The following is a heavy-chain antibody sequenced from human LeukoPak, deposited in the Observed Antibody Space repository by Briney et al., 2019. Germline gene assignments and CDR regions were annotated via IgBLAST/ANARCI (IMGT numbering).Heavy chain of an antibody. CDR3: ARGKFGPRSTRIDY. CDR2: ISAYSGDT. CDR1: GYTFTSYG. D-gene: IGHD3-10*01. Sequence: ASVKVSCKASGYTFTSYGISWVRQAPGQGLEWMGWISAYSGDTNYAQKFQGRATMTTDTSTSTAYMELRSLSSDDTAVYYCARGKFGPRSTRIDYWGQGTLVTVSS. J-gene: IGHJ4*02. V-gene: IGHV1-18*01.